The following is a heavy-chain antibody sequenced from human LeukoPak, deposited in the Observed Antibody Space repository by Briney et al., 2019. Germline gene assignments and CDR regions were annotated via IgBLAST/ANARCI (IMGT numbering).Heavy chain of an antibody. CDR1: GFTFSDYY. J-gene: IGHJ4*02. D-gene: IGHD1-26*01. CDR3: ARAGVGAIYYFDY. Sequence: GGSLRLSCAASGFTFSDYYMSWIRQAPGKGLEWVSYISTSGSYTNYADSVKGRFTISRDNAKNSLYLQLNSLRAEDTAVYYCARAGVGAIYYFDYWGQGTLVTVSS. CDR2: ISTSGSYT. V-gene: IGHV3-11*06.